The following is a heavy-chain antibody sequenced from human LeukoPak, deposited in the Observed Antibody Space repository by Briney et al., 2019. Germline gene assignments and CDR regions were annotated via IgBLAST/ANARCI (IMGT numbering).Heavy chain of an antibody. Sequence: GESLKISCKGSGYTFTTYWIGWVRQMPGKGLELMGIIYPGDSDTRYSPSFQGQVTISADKSISTAYLQWSSLKASDTAVYYCARRYYGSGSYYNWFDPWGQGTLVTVSS. CDR2: IYPGDSDT. D-gene: IGHD3-10*01. CDR1: GYTFTTYW. J-gene: IGHJ5*02. CDR3: ARRYYGSGSYYNWFDP. V-gene: IGHV5-51*01.